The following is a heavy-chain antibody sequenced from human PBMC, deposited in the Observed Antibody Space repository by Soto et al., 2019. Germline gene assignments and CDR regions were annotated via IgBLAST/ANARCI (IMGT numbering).Heavy chain of an antibody. CDR1: GFTFGDYA. CDR3: TREYFDSSGYYFEFGAFDI. J-gene: IGHJ3*02. V-gene: IGHV3-49*03. CDR2: IRSKAYGGTT. D-gene: IGHD3-22*01. Sequence: GGSLRLSCTASGFTFGDYAMSWFRQAPGKGLEWVGFIRSKAYGGTTEYAASVKGRFTISRDDSKSIAYLQMNSLKTDDTAVYYCTREYFDSSGYYFEFGAFDIWGQGTMVTVSS.